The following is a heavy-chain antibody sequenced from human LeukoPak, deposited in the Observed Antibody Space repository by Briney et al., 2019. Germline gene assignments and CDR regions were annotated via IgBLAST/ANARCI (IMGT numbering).Heavy chain of an antibody. V-gene: IGHV3-30*02. CDR3: AKVGGVAIPGGY. CDR2: IRYDGKDK. D-gene: IGHD3-3*01. CDR1: GFSFSDYG. J-gene: IGHJ4*02. Sequence: GGSLRLSCAASGFSFSDYGLHWVRPAPGKGVEWVSFIRYDGKDKYYADSVKGRFTISRDNSKHTLYLQMNSLRTEDTAMYYCAKVGGVAIPGGYWGQGTLVTVSS.